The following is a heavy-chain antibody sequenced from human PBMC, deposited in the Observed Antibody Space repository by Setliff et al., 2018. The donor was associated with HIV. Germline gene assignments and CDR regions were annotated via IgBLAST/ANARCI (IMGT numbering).Heavy chain of an antibody. V-gene: IGHV1-69*10. J-gene: IGHJ3*02. CDR1: GGTSSTHA. CDR3: ILLGMHGALNI. CDR2: IISILEIT. D-gene: IGHD7-27*01. Sequence: SVKVSCKASGGTSSTHAMNWVRQAPGQGLEWIGQIISILEITDYAQKLQDRVTITADGPTNTLYLQMDSLSTEDTAVYYCILLGMHGALNIWGQGTMVTVSS.